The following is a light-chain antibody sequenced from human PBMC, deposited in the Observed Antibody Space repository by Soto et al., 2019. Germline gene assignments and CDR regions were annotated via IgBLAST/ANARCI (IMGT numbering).Light chain of an antibody. V-gene: IGKV3-15*01. Sequence: EIVLTRSPITLSLSPGEEATLSCRASQSVTTRYLAWYQQKPGQAPRLLIYGASTRATGIPARFSGSGSGTEFTLTISSLQSEDFAVYYCQQYNNWWTFGQGTKVDIK. J-gene: IGKJ1*01. CDR3: QQYNNWWT. CDR1: QSVTTRY. CDR2: GAS.